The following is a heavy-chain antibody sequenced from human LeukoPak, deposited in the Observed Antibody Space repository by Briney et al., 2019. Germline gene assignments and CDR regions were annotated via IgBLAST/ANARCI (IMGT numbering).Heavy chain of an antibody. J-gene: IGHJ4*02. D-gene: IGHD5-24*01. V-gene: IGHV3-43*01. CDR3: VKEAGTIYFDN. CDR1: GFTFDGFT. Sequence: GGSLRLSCTASGFTFDGFTMHWIRRAPGKGLEWVSLIEWDGGTTFYADSLKGRFTISRDNSKNSLYLQIDSLRSEDTAFYYCVKEAGTIYFDNWGQGTLVTVSS. CDR2: IEWDGGTT.